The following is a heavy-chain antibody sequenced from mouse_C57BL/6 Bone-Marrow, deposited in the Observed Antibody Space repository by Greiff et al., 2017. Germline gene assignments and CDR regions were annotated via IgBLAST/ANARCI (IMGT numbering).Heavy chain of an antibody. J-gene: IGHJ4*01. CDR2: ISNGGGST. D-gene: IGHD1-1*01. Sequence: EVNLVESGGGLVQPGGSLKLSCAASGFTFSDYYMYWVRQTPEKRLEWVAYISNGGGSTYYPDTVKGRFTISRDNAKNTLYLQMSRLKSEDTAMYYCARQSWYGSSYYAMDYWGQGTSVTVSS. V-gene: IGHV5-12*01. CDR3: ARQSWYGSSYYAMDY. CDR1: GFTFSDYY.